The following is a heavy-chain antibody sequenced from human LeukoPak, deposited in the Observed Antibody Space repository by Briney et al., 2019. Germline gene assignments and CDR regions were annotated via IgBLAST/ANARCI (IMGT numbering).Heavy chain of an antibody. Sequence: PGGSLRLSCAVSGFTVSSYGMTWVRQAPGKGLEWVSAFSATDGSAQYAESVKGRFTISRDNSKNSLYLQMNSLRDEDTAVYHCAKARIAAAGTGAFDVWGQGTMVTVSS. D-gene: IGHD6-13*01. V-gene: IGHV3-23*01. CDR1: GFTVSSYG. CDR2: FSATDGSA. CDR3: AKARIAAAGTGAFDV. J-gene: IGHJ3*01.